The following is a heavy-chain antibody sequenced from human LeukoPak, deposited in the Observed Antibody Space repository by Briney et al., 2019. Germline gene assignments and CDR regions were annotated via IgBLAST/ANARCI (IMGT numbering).Heavy chain of an antibody. Sequence: ASVKVSCKASGYPFTSYYMHWVRQDPGQGLEWMGIINPSGGSTSYAQKFQGRVTMTRDMSTSTDYMELSSLRSEDTAVYYCARDNSVEDTAWWFDPWGQGTLVTVSS. V-gene: IGHV1-46*01. D-gene: IGHD4-23*01. CDR1: GYPFTSYY. CDR3: ARDNSVEDTAWWFDP. CDR2: INPSGGST. J-gene: IGHJ5*02.